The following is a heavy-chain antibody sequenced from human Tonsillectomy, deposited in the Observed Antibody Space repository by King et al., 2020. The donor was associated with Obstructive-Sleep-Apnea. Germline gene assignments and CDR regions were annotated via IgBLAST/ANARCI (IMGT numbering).Heavy chain of an antibody. D-gene: IGHD1-1*01. V-gene: IGHV4-59*01. CDR2: IYYSGST. CDR3: ARVRAATNYYGMDV. J-gene: IGHJ6*02. CDR1: GDSISDYY. Sequence: VQLQESGPRLVKPSETLSLTCSVSGDSISDYYWSWIRQPPGKGLEWIGYIYYSGSTDYNPSLKSRVTISVDTSKHQFSLTLSSVNATDAAVYYWARVRAATNYYGMDVWGQGTTVTVSS.